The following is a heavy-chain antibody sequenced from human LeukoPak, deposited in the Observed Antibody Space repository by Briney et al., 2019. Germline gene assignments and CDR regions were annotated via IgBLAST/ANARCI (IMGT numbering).Heavy chain of an antibody. J-gene: IGHJ4*02. CDR1: GFTFSSYS. CDR3: ARGGYGDYDRYYFDY. CDR2: ISSSSSTI. D-gene: IGHD4-17*01. V-gene: IGHV3-48*01. Sequence: GGSLRLSCADSGFTFSSYSMNWVRQAPGKGLEWVSYISSSSSTIYYADSVKGRFTISRDNAKNSLYLQMNSLRAEDTAVYYCARGGYGDYDRYYFDYWGQGTLVTVSS.